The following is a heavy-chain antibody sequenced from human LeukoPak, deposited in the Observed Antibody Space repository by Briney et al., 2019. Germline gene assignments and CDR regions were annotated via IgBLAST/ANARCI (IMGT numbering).Heavy chain of an antibody. J-gene: IGHJ2*01. V-gene: IGHV1-8*01. Sequence: ASVKVSCKASGYSFTSYDINWVRQAPGQGFEWVGWMNPNSGNTGHAQEFQGRVTMTRDTPTNTFYMELSSLRSEDTALYYCARGLPTYYDFWSGYPPGLWGRGTLVTVSS. D-gene: IGHD3-3*01. CDR3: ARGLPTYYDFWSGYPPGL. CDR1: GYSFTSYD. CDR2: MNPNSGNT.